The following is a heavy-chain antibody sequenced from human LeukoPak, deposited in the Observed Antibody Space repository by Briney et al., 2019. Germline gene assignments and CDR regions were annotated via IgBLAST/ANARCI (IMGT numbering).Heavy chain of an antibody. CDR1: GYTFTSYG. V-gene: IGHV1-18*01. D-gene: IGHD3-10*01. J-gene: IGHJ4*02. CDR3: ARDRDYYGSGSYPLFDY. Sequence: ASVKVSCKASGYTFTSYGISWVRQAPGQGLEWMGWISGYNGNTNYAQKFQARVTMTTDTSTSTAFMELSSLRSDDTAVYYCARDRDYYGSGSYPLFDYWGQGTLVTVSS. CDR2: ISGYNGNT.